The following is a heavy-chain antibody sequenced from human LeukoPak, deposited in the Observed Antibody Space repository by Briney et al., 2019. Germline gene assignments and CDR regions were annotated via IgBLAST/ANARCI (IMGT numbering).Heavy chain of an antibody. D-gene: IGHD4-11*01. J-gene: IGHJ6*03. CDR2: IYPGDSDT. CDR1: GYSFTSYW. Sequence: GESLKISCKGSGYSFTSYWIGWVRQMPGKGLEWMGIIYPGDSDTGYGPSFQGQVTISADKSISTAYLQWSSLKASDTAMYCCARVKEYYYYYMDVWGKGTTVTVSS. V-gene: IGHV5-51*01. CDR3: ARVKEYYYYYMDV.